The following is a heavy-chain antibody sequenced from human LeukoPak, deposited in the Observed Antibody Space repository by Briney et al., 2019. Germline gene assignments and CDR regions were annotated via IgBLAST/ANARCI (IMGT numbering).Heavy chain of an antibody. CDR1: GYTFTSYY. J-gene: IGHJ3*02. D-gene: IGHD6-19*01. CDR3: ARAGTTGYSSGWYRYDAFDI. V-gene: IGHV1-46*01. CDR2: INPSGGST. Sequence: ASVKVSCKASGYTFTSYYMHWVRQAPRQGLEWMGIINPSGGSTSYAQKFQGRVTMTRDTSTSTVYMELSSLRSEDTAVYYCARAGTTGYSSGWYRYDAFDIWGQGTMVTVSS.